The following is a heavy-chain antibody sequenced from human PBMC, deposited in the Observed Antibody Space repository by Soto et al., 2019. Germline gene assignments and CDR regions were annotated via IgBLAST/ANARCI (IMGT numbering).Heavy chain of an antibody. CDR3: TRESPLVYCAGDCYSSLDQ. V-gene: IGHV3-49*04. J-gene: IGHJ4*02. Sequence: PGGSLRLSCTGSGFTLGVYAMSWVRQAPGKGLEWVGFIRSKVYGATTQYAASVEGRFTISRDDSKSVAYLQMNSLKSEDTGMYYCTRESPLVYCAGDCYSSLDQWGQGTLVTVSS. D-gene: IGHD2-21*02. CDR2: IRSKVYGATT. CDR1: GFTLGVYA.